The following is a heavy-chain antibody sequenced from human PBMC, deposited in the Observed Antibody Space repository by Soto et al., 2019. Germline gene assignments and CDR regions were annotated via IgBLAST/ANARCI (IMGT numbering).Heavy chain of an antibody. V-gene: IGHV3-9*01. J-gene: IGHJ3*02. CDR3: AKDLGYCTNGVCYTAFDI. CDR2: ISWNSGSI. D-gene: IGHD2-8*01. CDR1: GFTFDDYA. Sequence: SLKISCAASGFTFDDYAMHWVRQAPGKGLEWVSGISWNSGSIGYADSVKGRFTISRDNAKNSLYLQMNSLRAEDTALYYCAKDLGYCTNGVCYTAFDIWGQGTMVTVSS.